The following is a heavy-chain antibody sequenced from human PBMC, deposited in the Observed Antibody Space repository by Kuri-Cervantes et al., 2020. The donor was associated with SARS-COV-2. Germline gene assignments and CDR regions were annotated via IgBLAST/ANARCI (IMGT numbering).Heavy chain of an antibody. Sequence: LSLTCAASGFTFSNYGMHWVRQAPGKGLGWVGFIRSKAYGGTTEYAASVKGRFTISRDDSKSIAYLQMNSLRVEDTALYYCAKGGDYGSGNHYYFHYWAQGTLVTVSS. J-gene: IGHJ4*02. CDR3: AKGGDYGSGNHYYFHY. CDR2: IRSKAYGGTT. D-gene: IGHD3-10*01. CDR1: GFTFSNYG. V-gene: IGHV3-49*04.